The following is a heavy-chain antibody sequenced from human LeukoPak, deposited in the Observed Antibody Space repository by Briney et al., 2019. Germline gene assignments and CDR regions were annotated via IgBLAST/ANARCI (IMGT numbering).Heavy chain of an antibody. V-gene: IGHV4-59*11. CDR1: GGSISSHY. Sequence: SETLSLTCTVPGGSISSHYWSWIRQPPGKGLEWIGYIYYSGSTNYNPSLKSRVTISVDTSKNQFSLKLSSVTAADTAVYYCARGFYQLLSVDWGQGTLVTVSS. D-gene: IGHD2-2*01. CDR3: ARGFYQLLSVD. CDR2: IYYSGST. J-gene: IGHJ4*02.